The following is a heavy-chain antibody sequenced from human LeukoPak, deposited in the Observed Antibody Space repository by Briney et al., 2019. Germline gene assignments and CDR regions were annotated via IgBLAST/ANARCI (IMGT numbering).Heavy chain of an antibody. D-gene: IGHD6-25*01. Sequence: KPGASVKVPCKASGCTFTGYFMHWVRQAPGQGLEWMGWINPNSGGTSYLQNFQGRVTMTRDTSISTAYMDLSRLRSDDTAVYYCARGRPGDYFDYWGQGTLVTVSS. J-gene: IGHJ4*02. CDR3: ARGRPGDYFDY. CDR1: GCTFTGYF. CDR2: INPNSGGT. V-gene: IGHV1-2*02.